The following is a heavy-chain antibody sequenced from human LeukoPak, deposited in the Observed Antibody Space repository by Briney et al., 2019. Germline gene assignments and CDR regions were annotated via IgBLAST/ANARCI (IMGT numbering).Heavy chain of an antibody. V-gene: IGHV1-58*02. D-gene: IGHD6-13*01. J-gene: IGHJ4*02. CDR3: ARDQSSSWYSTYASRFSPNFDY. CDR2: IVVGSGNT. Sequence: GASVKVSCKASGFTFTSSAMQWVRQARGQRLVWIGWIVVGSGNTNYAQKFQERVTITRDMSTSTAYMELSSLRSEDTAVYYRARDQSSSWYSTYASRFSPNFDYWGQGTLVTVSS. CDR1: GFTFTSSA.